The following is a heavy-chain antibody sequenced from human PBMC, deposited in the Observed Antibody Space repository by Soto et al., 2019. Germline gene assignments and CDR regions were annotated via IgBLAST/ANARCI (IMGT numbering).Heavy chain of an antibody. CDR1: GYTFTSYG. V-gene: IGHV1-18*01. D-gene: IGHD2-2*01. CDR3: ARDMDDSVVVPAAIERFDY. Sequence: SSVKVSCKASGYTFTSYGISWVRQAPGQGLEWMGWISAYNGNTNYAQKLQGRVTMTTDTSTSTAYMGLRSLIPVDTAVYYCARDMDDSVVVPAAIERFDYWGQGTLVTVSS. J-gene: IGHJ4*02. CDR2: ISAYNGNT.